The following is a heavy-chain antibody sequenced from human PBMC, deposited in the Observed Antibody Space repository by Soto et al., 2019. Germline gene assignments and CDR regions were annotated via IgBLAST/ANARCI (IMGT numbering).Heavy chain of an antibody. J-gene: IGHJ4*02. CDR3: ASLFGYYDSSGYSLGSQYYFDY. CDR1: GYSFTGYA. Sequence: ASVKVSCKASGYSFTGYAMHWVRQAPGQRLEWMGWINAGNGNTKYSQKFQGRVTMTRDTSTSTVYMELSSLRSEDTAVYYCASLFGYYDSSGYSLGSQYYFDYWGQGTLVTVSS. CDR2: INAGNGNT. V-gene: IGHV1-3*01. D-gene: IGHD3-22*01.